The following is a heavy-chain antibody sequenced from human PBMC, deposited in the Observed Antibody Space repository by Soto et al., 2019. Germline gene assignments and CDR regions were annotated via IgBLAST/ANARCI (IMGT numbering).Heavy chain of an antibody. J-gene: IGHJ4*02. D-gene: IGHD1-7*01. CDR1: GFTFDNYY. CDR3: AREINYSKYPRVIDY. Sequence: PGGSLRLSCAAPGFTFDNYYMSWIRQAPGKGLEWVSYISSSDGTTYYADSLKGRFTISRDNAKNSLYLQMNSLRAEDTAVYYCAREINYSKYPRVIDYWGQGTLVTVSS. V-gene: IGHV3-11*01. CDR2: ISSSDGTT.